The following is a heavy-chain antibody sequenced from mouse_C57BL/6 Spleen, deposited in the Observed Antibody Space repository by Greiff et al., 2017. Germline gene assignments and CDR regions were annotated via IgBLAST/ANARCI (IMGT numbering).Heavy chain of an antibody. Sequence: QVQLQQPGAELVRPGSSVKLSCKASGYTFTSYWMHWVKQRPIQGLEWIGNIDPSDSETHYTQKFKDKATLTVDKSSSTAYMQLSSLTSEDSAVYYCARGGLGRQFFDYWGQGTTLTVSS. D-gene: IGHD4-1*01. V-gene: IGHV1-52*01. CDR3: ARGGLGRQFFDY. J-gene: IGHJ2*01. CDR1: GYTFTSYW. CDR2: IDPSDSET.